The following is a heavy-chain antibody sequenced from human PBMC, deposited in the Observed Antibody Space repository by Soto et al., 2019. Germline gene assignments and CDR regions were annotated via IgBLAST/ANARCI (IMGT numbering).Heavy chain of an antibody. CDR1: GDSVSSNSAA. CDR2: TYYRSKWYN. Sequence: SQTLSLTCAISGDSVSSNSAAWNWIRQSPSRGLEWLGRTYYRSKWYNDYAVSVKSRITINPDTSKNQFSLQLNSVTPEDTAVYYCATSGVAVAASSLFVDYYYYYMDVWGKGTTVTVSS. D-gene: IGHD6-19*01. V-gene: IGHV6-1*01. CDR3: ATSGVAVAASSLFVDYYYYYMDV. J-gene: IGHJ6*03.